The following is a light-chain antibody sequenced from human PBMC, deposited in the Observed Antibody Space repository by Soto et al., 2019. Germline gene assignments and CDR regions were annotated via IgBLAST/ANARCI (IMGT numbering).Light chain of an antibody. Sequence: QSALTQPASVSGSPGQSITISCTGTSSDVGGYNYVSWYQQHPGKSPKLMIYDVSDRPSGVSNRFSGSKSGNTSSLTISRIQAEDEAYYYCSSYTGSSTLVLFGGGTKLTVL. CDR3: SSYTGSSTLVL. CDR2: DVS. CDR1: SSDVGGYNY. J-gene: IGLJ2*01. V-gene: IGLV2-14*01.